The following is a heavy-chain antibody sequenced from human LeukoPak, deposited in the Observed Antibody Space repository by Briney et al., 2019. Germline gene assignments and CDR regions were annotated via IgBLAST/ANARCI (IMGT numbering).Heavy chain of an antibody. CDR1: GYTFTSYG. J-gene: IGHJ4*02. V-gene: IGHV1-18*01. CDR3: AAGGGYTAMDKNFDY. CDR2: ISAYNGNT. Sequence: ASVKVSCKASGYTFTSYGISWVRQAPGQGLEWMGWISAYNGNTNYAQKLQGRVTMTTDTSTSTAYMELRSLRSDDTAVYYSAAGGGYTAMDKNFDYWGQGTLVTVSS. D-gene: IGHD5-18*01.